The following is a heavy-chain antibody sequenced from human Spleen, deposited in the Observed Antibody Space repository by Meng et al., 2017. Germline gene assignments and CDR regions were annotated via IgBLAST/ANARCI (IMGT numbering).Heavy chain of an antibody. CDR3: ARIGTGFTAMDIFDY. CDR1: GYTFTSYY. D-gene: IGHD5-18*01. J-gene: IGHJ4*02. V-gene: IGHV1-46*01. CDR2: INPSSDYT. Sequence: QVQLVQSGAEVKKPGASVKVSCKASGYTFTSYYIHWVRQAPGQGLEWMGIINPSSDYTTYAQKFQGRVTMTRDMSTRTVYMELSSLRSEDTAVYYCARIGTGFTAMDIFDYWGQGTLVTVSS.